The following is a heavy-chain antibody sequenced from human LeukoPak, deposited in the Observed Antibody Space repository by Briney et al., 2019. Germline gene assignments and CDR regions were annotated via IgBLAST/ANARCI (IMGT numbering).Heavy chain of an antibody. CDR2: ISYDGSNK. D-gene: IGHD3-10*01. CDR3: ARDRVSYFDY. V-gene: IGHV3-30-3*01. J-gene: IGHJ4*02. Sequence: PGRSLRLSCAASGFTFSSYAMHWVRQAPGKGPEWVAVISYDGSNKYYADSVKGRFTISRDNSKNTLYLQMNSLRAEDTAVYYCARDRVSYFDYWGQGTLVTVSS. CDR1: GFTFSSYA.